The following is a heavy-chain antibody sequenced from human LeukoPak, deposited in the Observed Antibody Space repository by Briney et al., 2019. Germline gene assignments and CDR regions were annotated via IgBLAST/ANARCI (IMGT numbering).Heavy chain of an antibody. CDR2: IYYSGGT. CDR1: GGSISNYY. J-gene: IGHJ4*02. D-gene: IGHD6-19*01. Sequence: SETLSLTCTVSGGSISNYYWSWIRQSPGKGLEWIGYIYYSGGTNYNPSLKSRLTISVDASKTQFSLKLSSVTAADTAMYYCARQNIGWYFYFDHWGQGTLVTVSS. CDR3: ARQNIGWYFYFDH. V-gene: IGHV4-59*08.